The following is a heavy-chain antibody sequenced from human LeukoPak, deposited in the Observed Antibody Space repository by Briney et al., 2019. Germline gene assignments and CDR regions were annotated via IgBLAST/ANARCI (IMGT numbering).Heavy chain of an antibody. CDR2: IYSGGST. V-gene: IGHV3-53*01. J-gene: IGHJ6*03. CDR3: AKGSTVTTNYYYYYMDV. D-gene: IGHD4-11*01. Sequence: PGGSLRLSCAASGFTVSSNYMSWVRQAPGKGLEWVSVIYSGGSTYYADSVKGRFTISRDNSQNTLYLQMNSLRAEDTAVYYCAKGSTVTTNYYYYYMDVWGKGTTVTVSS. CDR1: GFTVSSNY.